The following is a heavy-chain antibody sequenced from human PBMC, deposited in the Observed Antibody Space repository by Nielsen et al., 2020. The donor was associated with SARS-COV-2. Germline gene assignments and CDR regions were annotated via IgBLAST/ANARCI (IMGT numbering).Heavy chain of an antibody. CDR1: GFTLSSYW. D-gene: IGHD3-10*01. CDR2: ISGSGGST. CDR3: AKVGRFGELLSYYFDY. Sequence: GGSLRLSCAASGFTLSSYWMSWVRQAPGKGLEWVSAISGSGGSTYYADSVKGRFTISRDNSKNTLYLQMNSLRAEDTAVYYCAKVGRFGELLSYYFDYWGQGTLVTVSS. J-gene: IGHJ4*02. V-gene: IGHV3-23*01.